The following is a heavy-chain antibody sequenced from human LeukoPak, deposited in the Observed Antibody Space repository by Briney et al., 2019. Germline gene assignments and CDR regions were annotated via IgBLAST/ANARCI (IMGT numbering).Heavy chain of an antibody. CDR1: GYSFTSYW. V-gene: IGHV5-51*01. Sequence: GESLKISCKGSGYSFTSYWIGWVRQMPGKGLEWMGIIYPGDSDTRYSPSFQGQVTISADKSISTAYLQWSSLKASDTAMYYCATYDFWSGYPRNDAFDIWGQGTMVTVSS. J-gene: IGHJ3*02. CDR3: ATYDFWSGYPRNDAFDI. D-gene: IGHD3-3*01. CDR2: IYPGDSDT.